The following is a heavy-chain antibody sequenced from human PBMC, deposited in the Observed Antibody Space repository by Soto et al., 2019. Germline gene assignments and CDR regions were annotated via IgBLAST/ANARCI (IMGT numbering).Heavy chain of an antibody. Sequence: GTSVKVNWKACGGSLGSCASSWVRQAPGQGLELMGGIIPIFGTANYAQKFQGRVTITADESTSTAYMELSSLRSEDTAVYYCARGGPRRYCSSTSCYPDAFDIWGQGTMVTVSS. J-gene: IGHJ3*02. CDR2: IIPIFGTA. CDR1: GGSLGSCA. V-gene: IGHV1-69*01. D-gene: IGHD2-2*01. CDR3: ARGGPRRYCSSTSCYPDAFDI.